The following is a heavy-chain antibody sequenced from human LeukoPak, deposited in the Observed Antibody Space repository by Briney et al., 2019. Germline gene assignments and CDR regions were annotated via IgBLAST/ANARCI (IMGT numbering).Heavy chain of an antibody. CDR2: IFYSGAT. D-gene: IGHD6-19*01. J-gene: IGHJ4*02. V-gene: IGHV4-39*07. CDR3: ARASGWSSFDY. CDR1: GGSITNSRWY. Sequence: SETLSLTCSVSGGSITNSRWYWGWLRQPPGKGLEWIGSIFYSGATNYNPSLKSRVTMSVDTSKNQFSLKLSSVTAADTAVYYCARASGWSSFDYWGQGTLVTVSS.